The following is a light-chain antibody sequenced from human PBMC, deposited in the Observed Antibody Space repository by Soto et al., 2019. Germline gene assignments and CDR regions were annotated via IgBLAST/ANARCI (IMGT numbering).Light chain of an antibody. Sequence: DIQMTQSPSTLSASVGDRVTVTCRASQSINICLAWYQQKPGKAPKLLIYDASSLQSGVPSRFTGRGYGTEFTLTISSLQPDDFATYYCQQYNSYSEAFGQGTKVDI. CDR2: DAS. V-gene: IGKV1-5*01. J-gene: IGKJ1*01. CDR3: QQYNSYSEA. CDR1: QSINIC.